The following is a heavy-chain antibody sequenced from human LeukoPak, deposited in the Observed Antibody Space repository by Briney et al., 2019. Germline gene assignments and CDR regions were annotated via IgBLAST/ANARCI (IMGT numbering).Heavy chain of an antibody. CDR3: AKDPHSSGWYCYYGMDV. Sequence: GGSLRLSCAASGFTFSSCGMHWVRQAPGKGLEWVAVISYDGSNKYYADSVKGRFTISRDNSKNTLYLQMNSLRAEDTAVYYCAKDPHSSGWYCYYGMDVWGKGTTVTVSS. J-gene: IGHJ6*04. CDR2: ISYDGSNK. CDR1: GFTFSSCG. D-gene: IGHD6-19*01. V-gene: IGHV3-30*18.